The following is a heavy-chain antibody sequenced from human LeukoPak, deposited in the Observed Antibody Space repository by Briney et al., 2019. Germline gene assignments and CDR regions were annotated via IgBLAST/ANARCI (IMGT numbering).Heavy chain of an antibody. CDR2: IYYSGST. CDR3: VRTTNGVVVAAPFEY. CDR1: GGSFSGYY. Sequence: SETLSLTCAVYGGSFSGYYWSWVRQPPGKGLEWSGSIYYSGSTYYNPSLKSRVTISVDTSKNQFSLKLSSVTAADTDVYYCVRTTNGVVVAAPFEYSGQGTLVTVSS. D-gene: IGHD2-15*01. J-gene: IGHJ4*02. V-gene: IGHV4-34*01.